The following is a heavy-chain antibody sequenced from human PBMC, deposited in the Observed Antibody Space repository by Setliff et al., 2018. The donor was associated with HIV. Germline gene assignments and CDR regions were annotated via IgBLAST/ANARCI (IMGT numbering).Heavy chain of an antibody. Sequence: PGESLRLSCAASGFTFSSFAMHWVRQAPDKGLEWVAVIWYDGTNKYYADFVKGRFTISRDNSKNTLHLQLYSLRPEDTAVYYCAKTALPGAQFNYYYMDVWGKGTTVTVSS. J-gene: IGHJ6*03. CDR3: AKTALPGAQFNYYYMDV. CDR2: IWYDGTNK. V-gene: IGHV3-30*02. D-gene: IGHD1-26*01. CDR1: GFTFSSFA.